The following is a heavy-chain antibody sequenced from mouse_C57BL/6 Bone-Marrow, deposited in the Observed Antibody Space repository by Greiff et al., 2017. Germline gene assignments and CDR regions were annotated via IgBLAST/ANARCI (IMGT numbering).Heavy chain of an antibody. D-gene: IGHD1-1*01. CDR2: ISSGGSYT. V-gene: IGHV5-6*02. CDR3: ARRYGSSYWYFDV. Sequence: EVKLMESGGDLVKPGGSLKLSCAASGFTFSSYGMSWVRQTPDKRLEWVATISSGGSYTYYPDSVKGRFTISRDNAKNTLYLQMSSLKSEDTAMYYCARRYGSSYWYFDVGGTGTTVTVSS. CDR1: GFTFSSYG. J-gene: IGHJ1*03.